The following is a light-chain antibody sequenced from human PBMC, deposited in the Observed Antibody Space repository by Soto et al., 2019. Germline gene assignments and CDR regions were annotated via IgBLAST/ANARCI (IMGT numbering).Light chain of an antibody. J-gene: IGLJ1*01. CDR1: SSDVGDYNY. CDR3: CSYMRNSLYV. V-gene: IGLV2-14*01. Sequence: QSALTQPASVSGSPGQSITISCTGTSSDVGDYNYVSWYQQHPGKAPKLMISAVSNRPSGVSDRFSGSKSGNTASLTISGLQAEDEADYYCSYMRNSLYVFGTGTKVTVL. CDR2: AVS.